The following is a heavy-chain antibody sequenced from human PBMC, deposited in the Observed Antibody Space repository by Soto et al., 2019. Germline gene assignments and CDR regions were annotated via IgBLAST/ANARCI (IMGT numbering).Heavy chain of an antibody. Sequence: QVQLVQSGAEVKKPGASVKVSCKASGYSFTRYGISWVGQAPGQGLEWMGWISGYNANTNYPANLQGRVTMTTDTSTSTAYMKVRNLISDDTAVYYCARMGDVPYYYYGLDVWGQGTTVTVSS. CDR2: ISGYNANT. CDR3: ARMGDVPYYYYGLDV. V-gene: IGHV1-18*01. J-gene: IGHJ6*02. D-gene: IGHD3-16*01. CDR1: GYSFTRYG.